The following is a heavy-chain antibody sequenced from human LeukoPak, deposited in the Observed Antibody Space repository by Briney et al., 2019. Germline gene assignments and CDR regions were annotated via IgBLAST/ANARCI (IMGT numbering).Heavy chain of an antibody. CDR2: ISAYNGNT. V-gene: IGHV1-18*01. J-gene: IGHJ4*02. CDR1: GYTFTSYG. Sequence: ASVKVSCKASGYTFTSYGISWVRQAPGQGLERMGWISAYNGNTNYAQKLQGRVTMTTDTSTSTAYMELRSLRSDDTAVYYCARAAYCSSTSCYTPTYFDYWGQGTLVTVSS. D-gene: IGHD2-2*02. CDR3: ARAAYCSSTSCYTPTYFDY.